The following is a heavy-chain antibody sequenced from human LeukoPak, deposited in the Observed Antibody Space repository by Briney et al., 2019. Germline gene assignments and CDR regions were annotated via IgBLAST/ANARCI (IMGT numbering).Heavy chain of an antibody. CDR1: GDILSSNSVA. Sequence: SQTLSLTCALSGDILSSNSVAWHWDRQSPSRGLEWQGRTYYRSKWYYDYAVSVKSRMTINPDTSKNQFSLQLNSVTPEDTAVYYCARGATARFDYWGQGTLVTVSS. CDR2: TYYRSKWYY. D-gene: IGHD5-12*01. CDR3: ARGATARFDY. J-gene: IGHJ4*02. V-gene: IGHV6-1*01.